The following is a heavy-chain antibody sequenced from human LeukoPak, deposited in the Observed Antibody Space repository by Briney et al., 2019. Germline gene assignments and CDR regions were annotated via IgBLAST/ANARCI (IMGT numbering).Heavy chain of an antibody. CDR2: ISGSGGST. CDR3: AKDARHSVVVTASFDY. J-gene: IGHJ4*02. D-gene: IGHD2-21*02. Sequence: GGTLRLSCAASGFTFSSYGMSWVRQAPGKGLEWVSAISGSGGSTYYADSVKGRFTISRDNSKNTLYLQMNSLRAEDTAVYYCAKDARHSVVVTASFDYWGQGTLVTVSS. V-gene: IGHV3-23*01. CDR1: GFTFSSYG.